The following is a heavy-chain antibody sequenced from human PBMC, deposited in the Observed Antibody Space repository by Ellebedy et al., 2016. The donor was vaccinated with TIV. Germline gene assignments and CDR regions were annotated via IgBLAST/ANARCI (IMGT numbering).Heavy chain of an antibody. Sequence: MPSETLSLTCTVSGGSISSGGYYWSWIRQHPGKGLEWIGYIYYSGSTNYNPSLKSRVTISVDTSKNQFSLKLSSVTAADTAVYYCASISSGWGKGYWGQGTLVTVSS. V-gene: IGHV4-30-4*08. CDR2: IYYSGST. CDR1: GGSISSGGYY. J-gene: IGHJ4*02. D-gene: IGHD6-19*01. CDR3: ASISSGWGKGY.